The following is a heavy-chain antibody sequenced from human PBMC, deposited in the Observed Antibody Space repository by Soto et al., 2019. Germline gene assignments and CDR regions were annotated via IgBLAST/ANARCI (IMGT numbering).Heavy chain of an antibody. CDR2: IIPILGIA. CDR1: GGTFSSYT. D-gene: IGHD4-17*01. J-gene: IGHJ3*02. CDR3: ARHTVVQGAFDI. V-gene: IGHV1-69*02. Sequence: QVQLVQSGAEVKKPGSSVKVSCKASGGTFSSYTISWVRQAPGQGLEWMGRIIPILGIANYAQKFQGRVTITADKSTSTAYMELSSLRSEDTAVYYCARHTVVQGAFDIWGQGTMATVSS.